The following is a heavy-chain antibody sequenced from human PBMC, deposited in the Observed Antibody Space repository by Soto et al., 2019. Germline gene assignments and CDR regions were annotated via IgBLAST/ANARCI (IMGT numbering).Heavy chain of an antibody. D-gene: IGHD3-22*01. CDR3: AGRWDYYDSSGPIDY. CDR2: INHSGST. V-gene: IGHV4-34*01. Sequence: SETLSLTCAVYGGSFSGYYWSWIRQPPGKGLEWIGEINHSGSTNYNPSLKSRVTISVDTSKNQFSLKLSSVTAADTAVYYCAGRWDYYDSSGPIDYWGQGTLVTVSS. J-gene: IGHJ4*02. CDR1: GGSFSGYY.